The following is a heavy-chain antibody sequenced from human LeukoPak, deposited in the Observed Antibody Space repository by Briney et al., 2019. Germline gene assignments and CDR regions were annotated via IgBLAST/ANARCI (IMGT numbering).Heavy chain of an antibody. CDR1: GYTFTGYY. Sequence: ASVKVSCKASGYTFTGYYMHWVRQAPGQGLEWMGWINPNSGGTNYAQKFQGRVTMTRDTSIGTAYMELSRLRSDDTAVYYCARDEVIFGVVMKMAFDIWGQGTMVTVSS. D-gene: IGHD3-3*01. V-gene: IGHV1-2*02. CDR2: INPNSGGT. J-gene: IGHJ3*02. CDR3: ARDEVIFGVVMKMAFDI.